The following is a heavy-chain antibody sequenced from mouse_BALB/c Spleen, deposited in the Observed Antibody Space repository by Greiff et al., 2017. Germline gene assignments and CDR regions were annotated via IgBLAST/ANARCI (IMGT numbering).Heavy chain of an antibody. V-gene: IGHV14-4*02. D-gene: IGHD1-1*01. CDR3: NAYTRVVDDWFAY. Sequence: VQLQQSGAELVRSGASVKLSCTASGFNIKDYYMHWVKQRPEQGLEWIGWIDPENGDTEYAPKFQGKATMTADTSSNTAYLQLSSLTSEDTAVYYCNAYTRVVDDWFAYWGQGTLVTVSA. CDR2: IDPENGDT. CDR1: GFNIKDYY. J-gene: IGHJ3*01.